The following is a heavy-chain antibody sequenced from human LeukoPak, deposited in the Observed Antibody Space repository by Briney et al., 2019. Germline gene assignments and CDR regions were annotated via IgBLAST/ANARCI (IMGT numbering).Heavy chain of an antibody. V-gene: IGHV1-2*02. CDR2: INPNSGGT. J-gene: IGHJ4*02. CDR3: ARDQWEQRSFDY. D-gene: IGHD1/OR15-1a*01. CDR1: GYTFTGYY. Sequence: ASVKVSCKASGYTFTGYYMHWVRQAPGQGLEWMGWINPNSGGTNYAQKFQGRVTMTRDTSINTAYMELSRLRSDDKAVYYCARDQWEQRSFDYWGQGTLVTVSS.